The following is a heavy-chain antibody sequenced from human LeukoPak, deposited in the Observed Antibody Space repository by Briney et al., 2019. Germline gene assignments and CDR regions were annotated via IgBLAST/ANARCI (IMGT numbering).Heavy chain of an antibody. CDR1: GGSISSGSYY. Sequence: SQTLSLTCTVSGGSISSGSYYWSWIRQPAGKGLEWMGRIYTSGSTNYNPSLKSRVTISVDTSKNQFSLKLSSVTAADTAVYYCARGAIKLWHYNFDYWGQGTLVTVSS. CDR3: ARGAIKLWHYNFDY. CDR2: IYTSGST. J-gene: IGHJ4*02. V-gene: IGHV4-61*02. D-gene: IGHD5-18*01.